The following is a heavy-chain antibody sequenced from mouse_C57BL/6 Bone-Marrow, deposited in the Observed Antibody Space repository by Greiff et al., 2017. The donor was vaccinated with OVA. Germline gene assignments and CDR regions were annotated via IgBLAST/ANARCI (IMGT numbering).Heavy chain of an antibody. CDR2: LRNKPNGSTT. D-gene: IGHD1-1*01. Sequence: EVKLMESGGGLVQPGDSLSLSCAASGFTFTNYYMSWVRQPPGKALEWLAFLRNKPNGSTTEYSASVKGRFTISRDTSQSILYLQMNALRAEDSATYYCARYKGRVAVDYFDYWGQGTALTVSS. CDR1: GFTFTNYY. J-gene: IGHJ2*01. CDR3: ARYKGRVAVDYFDY. V-gene: IGHV7-3*01.